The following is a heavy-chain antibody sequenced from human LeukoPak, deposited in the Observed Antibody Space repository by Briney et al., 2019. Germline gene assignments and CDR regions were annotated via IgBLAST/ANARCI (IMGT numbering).Heavy chain of an antibody. CDR1: GGSISSYY. D-gene: IGHD2-2*01. CDR2: IYTSGST. J-gene: IGHJ4*02. CDR3: ASTCSSTSCYPTYGFDY. Sequence: PSETLSLTCTVSGGSISSYYWSWIRQPAGKGLEWIGRIYTSGSTNYNPSLTSRVTMSVDTSKNQFSLKLSSVTAADTAVYYCASTCSSTSCYPTYGFDYWGQGTLVTVSS. V-gene: IGHV4-4*07.